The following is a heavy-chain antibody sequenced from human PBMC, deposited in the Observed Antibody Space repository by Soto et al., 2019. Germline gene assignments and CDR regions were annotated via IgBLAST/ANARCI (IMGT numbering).Heavy chain of an antibody. Sequence: LRRSCAASGLTFSSYAMHCTRQAPGKGLEWLAFISYDGTNKYSAYSVKGRFTISRDNSKNTLYLQMNSLRAEDTAVYYCAIDMITMIVVPGAFDIWGQGTMVTVSS. CDR1: GLTFSSYA. CDR2: ISYDGTNK. CDR3: AIDMITMIVVPGAFDI. V-gene: IGHV3-30-3*01. D-gene: IGHD3-22*01. J-gene: IGHJ3*02.